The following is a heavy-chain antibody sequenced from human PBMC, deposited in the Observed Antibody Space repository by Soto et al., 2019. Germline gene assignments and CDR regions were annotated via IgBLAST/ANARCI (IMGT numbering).Heavy chain of an antibody. V-gene: IGHV4-39*01. Sequence: QLQLQESGPGLVKPSETLSLTCSVSGTSIRSSDYYWGWIRQPPGKGLEWIGSINYSGRAYQNPSLKSRVTITIDTSENQFSLQLTSVTAADTAMYFCARLSGGRSVYFDPWGQGMLVTVSS. J-gene: IGHJ5*02. CDR3: ARLSGGRSVYFDP. D-gene: IGHD2-8*02. CDR2: INYSGRA. CDR1: GTSIRSSDYY.